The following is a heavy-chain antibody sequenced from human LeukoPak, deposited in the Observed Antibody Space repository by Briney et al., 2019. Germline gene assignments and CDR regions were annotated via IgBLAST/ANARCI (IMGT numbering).Heavy chain of an antibody. CDR3: ARGRRGDGRGYYDY. CDR2: ISSSGSII. D-gene: IGHD3-22*01. CDR1: GFTFSSHE. J-gene: IGHJ4*02. Sequence: PGGSLRLSCAASGFTFSSHEMNWVRQAPGKGLEWASYISSSGSIIDYADSVKGRFTISRDNAKNSLYLQMNSLRAEDTAVYYCARGRRGDGRGYYDYWGQGSLVTVSS. V-gene: IGHV3-48*03.